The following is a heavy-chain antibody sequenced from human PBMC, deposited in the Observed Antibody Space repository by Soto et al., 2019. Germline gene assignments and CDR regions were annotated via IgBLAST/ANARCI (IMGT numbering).Heavy chain of an antibody. Sequence: EVQLVESGGGLVQPGRSLRLSCAASGFTFDDYAMHWVRQALGKGLEWVSGISWNSGSIGHADSVKGRFTISRDNAKNSLYLQMNSLRAEDTALYYCAKDKNPGIAVAGSPDYYYGMDVWGQGTTVTVSS. CDR3: AKDKNPGIAVAGSPDYYYGMDV. CDR1: GFTFDDYA. CDR2: ISWNSGSI. J-gene: IGHJ6*02. V-gene: IGHV3-9*01. D-gene: IGHD6-19*01.